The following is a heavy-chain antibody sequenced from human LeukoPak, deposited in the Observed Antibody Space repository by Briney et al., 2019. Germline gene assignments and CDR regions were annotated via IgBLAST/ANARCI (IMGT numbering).Heavy chain of an antibody. J-gene: IGHJ4*02. V-gene: IGHV3-23*01. CDR2: INGSGGST. Sequence: GGSLRLSCAASGVTFSSYAMSWVRQAPGKGLEWVSAINGSGGSTYYADSVKGRFTISRDNSKNTLYLQMNSLRAEDTAVYYCAKALERATIEGVFTIDHWGQGTLVTVSS. CDR3: AKALERATIEGVFTIDH. CDR1: GVTFSSYA. D-gene: IGHD5-24*01.